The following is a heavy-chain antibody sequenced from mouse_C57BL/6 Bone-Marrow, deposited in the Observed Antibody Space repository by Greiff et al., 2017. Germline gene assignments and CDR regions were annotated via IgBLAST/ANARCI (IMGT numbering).Heavy chain of an antibody. CDR3: TTGYDGPWFAY. V-gene: IGHV14-4*01. D-gene: IGHD2-12*01. J-gene: IGHJ3*01. CDR2: IDPENGDT. Sequence: VQLQQSGAELVRPGASVKLSCTASGFNIKDDYMHWVKQRPEQGLEWIGWIDPENGDTEYASKFQDKATITADTSSNTAYLQLSSLTSEDTAVYYCTTGYDGPWFAYWGQGTLVTVSA. CDR1: GFNIKDDY.